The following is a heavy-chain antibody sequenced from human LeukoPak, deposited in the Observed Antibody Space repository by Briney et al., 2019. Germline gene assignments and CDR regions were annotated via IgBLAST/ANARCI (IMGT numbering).Heavy chain of an antibody. CDR2: IYYSGST. CDR3: AGNYYDSSGPLS. CDR1: GGSISSYS. Sequence: SETLSLTCTVSGGSISSYSWSWIRQPPGKGLEWIGYIYYSGSTNYNPSLKSRVTISVDTSKNQFSLKLSSVTAADTAVYYCAGNYYDSSGPLSWSQGTLVTVSS. D-gene: IGHD3-22*01. V-gene: IGHV4-59*01. J-gene: IGHJ4*02.